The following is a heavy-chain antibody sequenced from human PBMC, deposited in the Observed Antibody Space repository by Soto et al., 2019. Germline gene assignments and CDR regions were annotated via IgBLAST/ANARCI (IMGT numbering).Heavy chain of an antibody. CDR1: GGTFSSYA. D-gene: IGHD6-13*01. J-gene: IGHJ2*01. Sequence: QVQLVQSGAEVKKPGSSVKVSCKASGGTFSSYAISWVRQAPGQGLEWMGGIIPIFGTANYAQKFQGRVTITADESTSTAYMELSNLRSEDTAVYYCASPHSSSWYSQYWYFDLWGRGTLVTVSS. V-gene: IGHV1-69*12. CDR3: ASPHSSSWYSQYWYFDL. CDR2: IIPIFGTA.